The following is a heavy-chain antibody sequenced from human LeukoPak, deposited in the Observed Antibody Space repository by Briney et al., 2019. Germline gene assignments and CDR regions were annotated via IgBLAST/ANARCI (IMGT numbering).Heavy chain of an antibody. V-gene: IGHV4-34*01. D-gene: IGHD6-13*01. CDR2: INHSGST. J-gene: IGHJ4*02. CDR3: ARVSGAAAADY. Sequence: PSETLSLTCAVYGGSFSGYYWSWIRQPPGKGLEWIGEINHSGSTNYNPSLKSRVTISVDTSKNQFSLKLSSVTAADTDVYYCARVSGAAAADYWGQGTLVTVSS. CDR1: GGSFSGYY.